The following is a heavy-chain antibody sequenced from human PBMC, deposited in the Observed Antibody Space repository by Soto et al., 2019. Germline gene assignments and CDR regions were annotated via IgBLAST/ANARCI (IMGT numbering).Heavy chain of an antibody. Sequence: SETLSLTCAVSGYSISSGYYWGWIRQPPGKGLEWIGSIYHSGSTYYNPSLKSRVTISVDTSKNQFSLKLSSVTAADTAVYYCAAAMVRGLYYYYGMDVWGQGTTVTVS. CDR3: AAAMVRGLYYYYGMDV. CDR2: IYHSGST. J-gene: IGHJ6*02. D-gene: IGHD3-10*01. CDR1: GYSISSGYY. V-gene: IGHV4-38-2*01.